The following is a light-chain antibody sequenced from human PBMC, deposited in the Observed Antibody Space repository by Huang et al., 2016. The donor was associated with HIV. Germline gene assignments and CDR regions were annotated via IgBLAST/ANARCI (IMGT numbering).Light chain of an antibody. CDR1: QSISIY. CDR3: QQSYSTPIT. J-gene: IGKJ5*01. V-gene: IGKV1-39*01. CDR2: AAS. Sequence: DIQMTQSPSSLSASVGDRVTITCRASQSISIYLNLYQQKPGIAPKVLIYAASSLQSGVPSRFSGSGSGTGFTLTISRLQPEDFATYYCQQSYSTPITFGQGTRLEIK.